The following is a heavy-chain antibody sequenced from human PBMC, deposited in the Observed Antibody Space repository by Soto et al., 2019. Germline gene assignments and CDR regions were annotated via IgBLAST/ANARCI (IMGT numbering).Heavy chain of an antibody. CDR1: ALTASKNY. Sequence: EVQLVESGGGLVQPGGSLRLSCAGSALTASKNYMSWVRQPPGKGLEWVSVIYSGGTTYYADSVKDRFSISRDNSKSTLYLQMDDLRAGDTAVYYCARWISGSDWDYYGMDVWGQGTTVSVSS. J-gene: IGHJ6*02. CDR2: IYSGGTT. D-gene: IGHD3-10*01. V-gene: IGHV3-66*01. CDR3: ARWISGSDWDYYGMDV.